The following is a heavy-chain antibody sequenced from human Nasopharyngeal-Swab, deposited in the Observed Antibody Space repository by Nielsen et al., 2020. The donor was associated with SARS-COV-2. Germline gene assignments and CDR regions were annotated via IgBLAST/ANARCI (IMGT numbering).Heavy chain of an antibody. V-gene: IGHV4-34*01. J-gene: IGHJ6*03. CDR2: INHSGST. Sequence: GSLRLSCAVHGGSFSGYYWSWIRQPPGKGLEWIGEINHSGSTNYNPSLKSRVTISVDTSKNQFSLKLSSVTAADTAVYYCARGGSRAPSYYYYYMDVWGKGTTVTVSS. CDR1: GGSFSGYY. D-gene: IGHD1-1*01. CDR3: ARGGSRAPSYYYYYMDV.